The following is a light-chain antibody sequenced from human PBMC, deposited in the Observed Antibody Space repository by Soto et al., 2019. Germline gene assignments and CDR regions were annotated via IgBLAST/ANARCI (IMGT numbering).Light chain of an antibody. J-gene: IGKJ1*01. V-gene: IGKV1-5*03. Sequence: DIQMTQSPSTLSASVGDRVTITCRASQSIRSWLAWYQQRPGKAPKLLIYKASILESGVPSRFSGSGSGTEISLTISSLQPDDFATDDEEEYDSYAGGRFVRGNKVEIK. CDR3: EEYDSYAGGR. CDR1: QSIRSW. CDR2: KAS.